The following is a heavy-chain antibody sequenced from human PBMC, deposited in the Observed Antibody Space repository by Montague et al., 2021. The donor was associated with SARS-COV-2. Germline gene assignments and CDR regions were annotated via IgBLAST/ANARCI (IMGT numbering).Heavy chain of an antibody. CDR2: IYSGGST. CDR3: ARGGSGGSCYSPPCYFDY. V-gene: IGHV3-53*01. D-gene: IGHD2-15*01. CDR1: GLIVSSNY. J-gene: IGHJ4*02. Sequence: SLRLSCAASGLIVSSNYMSWVRQAPGKGLEWVSVIYSGGSTYYADSVKGRFTFSRDNSKNTLYLQMNTLSAEDTAVYYCARGGSGGSCYSPPCYFDYWGQGTLVTVSS.